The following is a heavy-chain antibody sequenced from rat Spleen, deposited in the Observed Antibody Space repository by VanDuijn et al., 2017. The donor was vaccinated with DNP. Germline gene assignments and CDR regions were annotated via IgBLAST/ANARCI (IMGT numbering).Heavy chain of an antibody. CDR3: ARGTVNDY. CDR1: GFTFSAYY. J-gene: IGHJ2*01. V-gene: IGHV5-25*01. D-gene: IGHD1-1*01. CDR2: IGSAAYAP. Sequence: EVRLVESGGGLVQPGRSLKLSCAGSGFTFSAYYMAWVRQAPAKGLEWVAYIGSAAYAPYYGDSVKGRFTISRDNAKSTLYLQMDSLRSEDTATYYCARGTVNDYWGQGVMVTVSS.